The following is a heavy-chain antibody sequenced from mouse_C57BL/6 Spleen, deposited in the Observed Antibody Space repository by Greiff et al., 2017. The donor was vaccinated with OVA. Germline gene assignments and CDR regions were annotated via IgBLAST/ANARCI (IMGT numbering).Heavy chain of an antibody. J-gene: IGHJ2*01. CDR3: ARETGSSRDY. D-gene: IGHD1-1*01. CDR2: INPSTGGT. CDR1: GYSFTGYY. V-gene: IGHV1-42*01. Sequence: EVQLQQSGPELVKPGASVKISCKASGYSFTGYYMNWVKQSPEKSLEWIGEINPSTGGTTYNQKFKAKATLTVDKSSSTAYMQLKSLTSEDSAVYYCARETGSSRDYWGQGTTLTVSS.